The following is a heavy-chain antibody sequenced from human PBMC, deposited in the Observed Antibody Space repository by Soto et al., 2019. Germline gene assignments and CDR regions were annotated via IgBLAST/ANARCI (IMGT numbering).Heavy chain of an antibody. Sequence: TVSGGCSGRGSVYWGGIRLNTGKSLEWIGYIYYSGSTYYNPSLKSRVTISVDTSKNQFSLKLSSVTAADTAVYYCARGYCTNGVCYTGGYYYYYGMDVWGQGTTVTVSS. CDR2: IYYSGST. CDR3: ARGYCTNGVCYTGGYYYYYGMDV. V-gene: IGHV4-31*03. D-gene: IGHD2-8*01. CDR1: GGCSGRGSVY. J-gene: IGHJ6*02.